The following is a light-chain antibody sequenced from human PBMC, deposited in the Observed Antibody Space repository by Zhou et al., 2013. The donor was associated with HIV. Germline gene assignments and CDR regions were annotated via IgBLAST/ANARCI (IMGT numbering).Light chain of an antibody. J-gene: IGKJ1*01. CDR1: QNINSW. V-gene: IGKV1-5*03. CDR3: QQYASYSQT. Sequence: DIQMTQSPSTLSASVGDRVTITCRASQNINSWLAWYQQEPGKAPNLLIYKASNLQSGVPSRFSGSGSGTEFTLTISSLQPDDFATYYCQQYASYSQTFGQGTKV. CDR2: KAS.